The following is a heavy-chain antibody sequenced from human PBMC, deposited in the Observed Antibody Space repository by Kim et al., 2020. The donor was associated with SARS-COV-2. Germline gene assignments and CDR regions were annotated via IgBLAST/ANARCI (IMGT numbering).Heavy chain of an antibody. Sequence: GGSLRLSCAASGFTFSSYGMHWVRQAPGKGLEWVSVISYDGSNKYYADSVKGRFTISRDNSKNTLYLQMNSLRAEDTAVYYCAKEEGSGYSSGWTYYYYGMEVSGEGTTGSVSS. CDR3: AKEEGSGYSSGWTYYYYGMEV. J-gene: IGHJ6*04. D-gene: IGHD6-19*01. V-gene: IGHV3-30*18. CDR2: ISYDGSNK. CDR1: GFTFSSYG.